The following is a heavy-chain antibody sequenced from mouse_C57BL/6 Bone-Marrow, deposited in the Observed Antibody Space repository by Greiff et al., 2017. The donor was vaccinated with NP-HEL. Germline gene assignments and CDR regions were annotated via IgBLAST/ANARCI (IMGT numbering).Heavy chain of an antibody. CDR1: GFTFSDYY. CDR2: INYDGSST. D-gene: IGHD4-1*02. Sequence: EVKLVESEGGLVQPGSSMKLSCTASGFTFSDYYMAWVRQVPETGLEWVANINYDGSSTYYLDSLKSRFIISRDNAKNILYLQMSSLKSEDTATYYCARDLPTGGFAYWGQGTLVTVSA. J-gene: IGHJ3*01. V-gene: IGHV5-16*01. CDR3: ARDLPTGGFAY.